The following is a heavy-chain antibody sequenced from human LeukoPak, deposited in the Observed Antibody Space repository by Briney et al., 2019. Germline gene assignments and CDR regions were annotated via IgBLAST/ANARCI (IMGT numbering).Heavy chain of an antibody. CDR2: IYYSGST. CDR3: ASGHYTAMSRRGRTFDY. J-gene: IGHJ4*02. CDR1: GGSISSSSYY. Sequence: PSETLSLTCTVSGGSISSSSYYWGWIRQPPGKGLEWIGSIYYSGSTYYNPSLKSRVTISVDTSKNQFSLKLSSVTAADTAVYYCASGHYTAMSRRGRTFDYWGQGTLVTVSS. V-gene: IGHV4-39*07. D-gene: IGHD5-18*01.